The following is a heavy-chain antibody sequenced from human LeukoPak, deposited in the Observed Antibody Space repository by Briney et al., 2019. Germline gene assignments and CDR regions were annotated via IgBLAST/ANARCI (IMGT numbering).Heavy chain of an antibody. CDR2: IYYSGST. CDR3: ASSNYDFWSGYSTPFGY. CDR1: GGSISSYY. D-gene: IGHD3-3*01. J-gene: IGHJ4*02. Sequence: SETLSLTCTVSGGSISSYYWSWIRQPPGKGLEWIGYIYYSGSTNYNPSLKSRVTISVDTSKNQFSLKLSSVTAADTAVYYCASSNYDFWSGYSTPFGYWGQGTLVTVSS. V-gene: IGHV4-59*01.